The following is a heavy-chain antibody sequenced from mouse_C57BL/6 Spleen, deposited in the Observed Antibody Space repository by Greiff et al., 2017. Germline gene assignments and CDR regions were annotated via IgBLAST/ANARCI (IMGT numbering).Heavy chain of an antibody. CDR2: INPNNGGT. CDR1: GYTFTDYY. J-gene: IGHJ4*01. V-gene: IGHV1-26*01. CDR3: ARRGADYAMDD. Sequence: EVQLQQSGPELVKPGASVKISCKASGYTFTDYYMNWVKQSHGKSLEWIGDINPNNGGTSYNQKFKGKATWTVDKSSSTAYMELRSLTSEDSAVYYCARRGADYAMDDWGQGTSVTVSS.